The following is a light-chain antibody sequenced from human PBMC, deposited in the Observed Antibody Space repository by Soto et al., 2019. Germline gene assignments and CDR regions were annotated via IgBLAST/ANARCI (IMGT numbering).Light chain of an antibody. CDR2: KVS. Sequence: DVVVTQSPLSLPVTLGQPAPISCRSSQSLLYSDGNTYLHWFQQRPGQSPRRLIYKVSNRESGVPDRFSGSGADTAFTLKISSVEAEDVGIYYCMQGSHWPISFGQGTRLEMK. CDR1: QSLLYSDGNTY. J-gene: IGKJ5*01. V-gene: IGKV2-30*01. CDR3: MQGSHWPIS.